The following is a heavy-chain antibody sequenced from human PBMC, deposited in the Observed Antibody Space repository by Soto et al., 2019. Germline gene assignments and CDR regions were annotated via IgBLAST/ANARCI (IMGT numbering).Heavy chain of an antibody. Sequence: GGSLRLSCAASGFTFSSYGMHWVRQAPGKGLEWVAVISYDGSNKYYADSVKGRFTISRDNSKNTLYLQMNSLRAEDTAVYYCASLAAAAKDYWGQGTLVTVSS. V-gene: IGHV3-30*03. CDR1: GFTFSSYG. CDR3: ASLAAAAKDY. CDR2: ISYDGSNK. D-gene: IGHD6-13*01. J-gene: IGHJ4*02.